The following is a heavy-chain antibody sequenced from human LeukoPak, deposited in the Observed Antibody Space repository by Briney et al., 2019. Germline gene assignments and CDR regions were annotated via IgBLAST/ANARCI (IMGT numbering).Heavy chain of an antibody. CDR1: GFTFSSYD. Sequence: GGSLRLSCAASGFTFSSYDMHWVRQAPGKGLEWVAVISYDGNNKYYADSVKGRFTISRDNSEKTLYLQMNSLRAEDTVVYYCARDAYNEEDWYFDLWGRGILVTVSS. V-gene: IGHV3-30-3*01. J-gene: IGHJ2*01. CDR2: ISYDGNNK. D-gene: IGHD5-24*01. CDR3: ARDAYNEEDWYFDL.